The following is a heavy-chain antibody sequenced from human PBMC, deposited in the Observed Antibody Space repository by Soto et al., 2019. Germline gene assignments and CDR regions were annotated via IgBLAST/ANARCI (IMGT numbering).Heavy chain of an antibody. J-gene: IGHJ5*02. CDR2: IYYSGST. CDR1: GGSISSGDYY. D-gene: IGHD2-2*01. CDR3: ARDYSSTASSKYNWFDP. V-gene: IGHV4-30-4*01. Sequence: PSETLSLTCTVSGGSISSGDYYWSWIRQPPGKGLEWIGYIYYSGSTYYNPSLKSRVTISVDTSKNQFSLKLSSVTAADTAVYYCARDYSSTASSKYNWFDPWGQGTLVTVSS.